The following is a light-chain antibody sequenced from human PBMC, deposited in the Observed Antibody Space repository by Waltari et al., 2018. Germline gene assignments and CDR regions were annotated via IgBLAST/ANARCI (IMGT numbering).Light chain of an antibody. CDR2: AAS. Sequence: DIQVPQSPSALSASVGDRVTITCRASQSISSYLNWYQQKPGKAPKLLIYAASSLQSGVPSRFSGSGSGTDFTLTFSSLQPEDFATYYCQQSYSTFTFGPGTKVEIK. V-gene: IGKV1-39*01. J-gene: IGKJ3*01. CDR1: QSISSY. CDR3: QQSYSTFT.